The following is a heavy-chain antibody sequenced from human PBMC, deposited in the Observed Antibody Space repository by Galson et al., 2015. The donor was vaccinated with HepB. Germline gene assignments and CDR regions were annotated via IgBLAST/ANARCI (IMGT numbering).Heavy chain of an antibody. Sequence: SLRLSCAASGLTFSSFAMSWVRQAPGKGLEWVSMIVGSGTGTQYADSVKGRFTISRDNSKNTLYLQMDSLRGEDTAVYYCAKNKGAGPHYNYCMDGWGKGTTVTVSS. D-gene: IGHD1-26*01. CDR1: GLTFSSFA. V-gene: IGHV3-23*01. CDR2: IVGSGTGT. J-gene: IGHJ6*03. CDR3: AKNKGAGPHYNYCMDG.